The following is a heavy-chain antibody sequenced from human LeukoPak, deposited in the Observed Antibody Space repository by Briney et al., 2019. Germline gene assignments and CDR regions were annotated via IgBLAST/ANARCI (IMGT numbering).Heavy chain of an antibody. V-gene: IGHV1-2*02. CDR1: GYTFTGYY. CDR2: INPNSGGT. J-gene: IGHJ4*02. Sequence: ASVKVSCKASGYTFTGYYMHWVRPAPGQGLEWMGWINPNSGGTNYAQKFQGRVTMTRDTSISTAYMELSRLRSDDTAVYYCARDLLGYYDSSGYYSNYHNDYWGQGTLVTVSS. CDR3: ARDLLGYYDSSGYYSNYHNDY. D-gene: IGHD3-22*01.